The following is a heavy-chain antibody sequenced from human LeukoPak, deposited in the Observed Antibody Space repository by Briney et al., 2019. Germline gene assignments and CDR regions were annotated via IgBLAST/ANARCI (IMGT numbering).Heavy chain of an antibody. J-gene: IGHJ4*03. CDR3: AIMGGDYGPFDY. CDR2: IYYSGST. Sequence: SETLSLTCTVSGASISSGDYYWSWIRQPPGKGLEWIGYIYYSGSTYYNPSLKSRVTISVDMSKNQFSLKLSSVTAADTAVYYCAIMGGDYGPFDYWGQGTTVTVSS. D-gene: IGHD4-17*01. V-gene: IGHV4-30-4*01. CDR1: GASISSGDYY.